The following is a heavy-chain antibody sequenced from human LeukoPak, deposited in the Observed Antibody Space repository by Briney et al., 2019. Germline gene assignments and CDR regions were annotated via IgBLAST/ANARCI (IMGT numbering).Heavy chain of an antibody. J-gene: IGHJ3*02. D-gene: IGHD3-3*01. V-gene: IGHV3-23*01. Sequence: AISGSGGSTYYADSVKGRFTISRDNSKNTLYLQMNSLRAEDTAVYYCAKWSTAFDIWGQGTMVTVSS. CDR3: AKWSTAFDI. CDR2: ISGSGGST.